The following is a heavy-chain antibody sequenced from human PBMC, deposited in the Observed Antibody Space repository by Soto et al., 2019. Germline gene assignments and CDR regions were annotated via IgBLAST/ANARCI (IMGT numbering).Heavy chain of an antibody. V-gene: IGHV3-73*01. CDR3: RSTQYGAPDS. CDR2: IRSKAKSYAT. D-gene: IGHD3-10*01. Sequence: EVQLVESGGGLVQPGGSLKLSCAASGLTFSGSNLHWVRQASGKGLEWVGRIRSKAKSYATAYAASVNGRFTISRDDSKNTAYLQMDSLKADDTAVYFCRSTQYGAPDSWGQGTLVTVSS. J-gene: IGHJ4*02. CDR1: GLTFSGSN.